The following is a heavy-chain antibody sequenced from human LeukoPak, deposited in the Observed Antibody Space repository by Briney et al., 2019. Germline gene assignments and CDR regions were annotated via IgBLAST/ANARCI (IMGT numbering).Heavy chain of an antibody. J-gene: IGHJ6*02. CDR2: ISSSSSYI. V-gene: IGHV3-21*01. CDR3: ARKPHCSSTSCDIYYFYYGLDV. D-gene: IGHD2-2*02. CDR1: GFTFSSYS. Sequence: PGGSLRLSCAASGFTFSSYSMNWVRQAPGKGLEWVSSISSSSSYIYYADSVKGRFTISRDNAKNSLYLQMNSLRAEDTAVYYCARKPHCSSTSCDIYYFYYGLDVWGQGTTVTVSS.